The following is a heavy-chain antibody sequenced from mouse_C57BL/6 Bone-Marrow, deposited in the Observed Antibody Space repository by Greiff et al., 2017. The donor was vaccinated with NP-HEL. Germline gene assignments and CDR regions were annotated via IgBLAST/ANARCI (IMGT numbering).Heavy chain of an antibody. CDR3: TVAGGDYFDY. CDR1: GFTFSNYW. Sequence: EVMLVESGGGLVQPGGSMKLSCVASGFTFSNYWMNWVRQSPEKGLEWVAQIRLKSDNYATHYAESVKGRFTISRDDSKSSVYLQMNNLRAEDTGIYYCTVAGGDYFDYWGQGTTLTVSS. V-gene: IGHV6-3*01. J-gene: IGHJ2*01. CDR2: IRLKSDNYAT.